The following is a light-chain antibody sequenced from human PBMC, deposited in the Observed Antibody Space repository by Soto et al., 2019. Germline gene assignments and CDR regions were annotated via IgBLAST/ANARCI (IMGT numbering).Light chain of an antibody. CDR1: QSISSSY. CDR2: GAS. Sequence: EIVLTQSPGTLSLSPGERTTLSCRTSQSISSSYLAWYQQQPGQAPRLLIYGASTRATGIPDRFSGSGSGTDFPRTISRLEPEDLSVYYCQQYGSSSWTFGQGTKVE. CDR3: QQYGSSSWT. V-gene: IGKV3-20*01. J-gene: IGKJ1*01.